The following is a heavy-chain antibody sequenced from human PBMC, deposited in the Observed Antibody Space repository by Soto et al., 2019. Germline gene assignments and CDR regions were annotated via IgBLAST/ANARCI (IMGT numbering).Heavy chain of an antibody. J-gene: IGHJ4*02. V-gene: IGHV3-30-3*02. CDR1: GFTLSSFA. CDR3: AKSSSVLRDYFDS. CDR2: TSYDGLNT. D-gene: IGHD6-6*01. Sequence: QMQLVESGGGVVQPGGSLRLSCAASGFTLSSFAMHWVRQAPGKGLEWVATTSYDGLNTFFGESVRGRFSISRDTSKNTLFLQMDSLKTEDTAVYFCAKSSSVLRDYFDSWGRGTLVTVSS.